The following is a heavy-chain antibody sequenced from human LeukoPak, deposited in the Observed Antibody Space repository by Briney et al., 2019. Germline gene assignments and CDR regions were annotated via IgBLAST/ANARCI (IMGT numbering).Heavy chain of an antibody. CDR2: ISDNAGST. D-gene: IGHD3-3*01. Sequence: PGRSLRLSCAASGFTFSSYGMHWVRQAPGKGLEWVSGISDNAGSTYYADSLKGRFTISRDNRKNTLYLQMNSLRAEDTAMYYCAKGQGGWLVSYFDYWGQGTLVTVSS. J-gene: IGHJ4*02. CDR3: AKGQGGWLVSYFDY. V-gene: IGHV3-23*01. CDR1: GFTFSSYG.